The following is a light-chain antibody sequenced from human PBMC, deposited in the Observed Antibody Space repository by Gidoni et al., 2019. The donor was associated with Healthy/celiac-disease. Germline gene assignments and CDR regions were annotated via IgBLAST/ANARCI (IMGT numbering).Light chain of an antibody. Sequence: DSKMTQSPSSLSASVGDRVTITCRASQSISSYLNWYQQKPGKAPKLLIYAASSLQSGVPSRFSGSGSGTDFTLTISSLQPEDFATYYCQQRYSTPLTFGGGTKVEIK. CDR2: AAS. CDR1: QSISSY. V-gene: IGKV1-39*01. CDR3: QQRYSTPLT. J-gene: IGKJ4*02.